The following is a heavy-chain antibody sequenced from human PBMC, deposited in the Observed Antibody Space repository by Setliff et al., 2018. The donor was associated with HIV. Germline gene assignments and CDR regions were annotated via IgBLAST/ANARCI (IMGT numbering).Heavy chain of an antibody. CDR3: SSGKGVRGVIITGGLDV. J-gene: IGHJ6*04. Sequence: ASVKVSCKASGHTFSNYDVIWVRRATGQGLEWMGWMNPNSGDTGYAQKFQGRVIMTRDTSISTAYMELSSLTSADTAVYYCSSGKGVRGVIITGGLDVWGKGTTVTVSS. CDR1: GHTFSNYD. D-gene: IGHD3-10*01. V-gene: IGHV1-8*01. CDR2: MNPNSGDT.